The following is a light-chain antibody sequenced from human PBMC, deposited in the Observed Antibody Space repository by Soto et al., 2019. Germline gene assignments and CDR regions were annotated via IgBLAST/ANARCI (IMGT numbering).Light chain of an antibody. CDR2: EAS. Sequence: DIQMTQSPSTLSASVGDRVTITCRASQSISRWLAWYPQKPGKAPKLLIYEASSLETGVPSRFSGSGSGTEFTLTISSLQPDDFATYYCQQYRSYYPRTFGQGTKVEIK. CDR1: QSISRW. V-gene: IGKV1-5*03. J-gene: IGKJ1*01. CDR3: QQYRSYYPRT.